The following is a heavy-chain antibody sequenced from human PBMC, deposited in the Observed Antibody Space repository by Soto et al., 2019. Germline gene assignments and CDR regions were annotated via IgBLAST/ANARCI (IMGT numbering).Heavy chain of an antibody. Sequence: QVQLVQSGAEVKKPGASVKVSCKASGYTFTSYYMHWVRQAPGQGLEWMGIINPSGGSTSYAQKVQGEVTMTRDTSTSTVYMELSSLRSEDTAVYYCARAQYCSSTSCYGVYYYYYYGMDVWGQGTTVTVSS. CDR3: ARAQYCSSTSCYGVYYYYYYGMDV. D-gene: IGHD2-2*01. J-gene: IGHJ6*02. CDR2: INPSGGST. V-gene: IGHV1-46*01. CDR1: GYTFTSYY.